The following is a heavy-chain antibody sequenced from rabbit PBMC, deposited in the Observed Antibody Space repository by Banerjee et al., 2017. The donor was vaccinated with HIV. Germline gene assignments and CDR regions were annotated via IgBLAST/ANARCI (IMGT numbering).Heavy chain of an antibody. V-gene: IGHV1S47*01. D-gene: IGHD1-1*01. J-gene: IGHJ4*01. CDR1: GFDFSSYG. CDR2: IDPLFGTT. Sequence: VQPGGSLKLSCKASGFDFSSYGVSWVRQAPGKGLEWIGYIDPLFGTTYYANWVNGRFTISSHNAQNTLYLQLNSLTAADTATYFCVRGASSSGYYSLWGPGTLVTVS. CDR3: VRGASSSGYYSL.